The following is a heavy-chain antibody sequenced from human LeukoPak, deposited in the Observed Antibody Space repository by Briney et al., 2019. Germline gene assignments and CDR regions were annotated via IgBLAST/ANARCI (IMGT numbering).Heavy chain of an antibody. J-gene: IGHJ4*02. CDR2: IYYSGST. D-gene: IGHD4-17*01. V-gene: IGHV4-31*03. Sequence: PSETLSLTCTVSGGSISSGGYYWSWIGQHQGKGLEWFGYIYYSGSTYYNPSLKSRVTISVDTSKNQFSLKLSSVTAADTAVYYCARALEGDYVYFDYWGQGTLVTVSS. CDR3: ARALEGDYVYFDY. CDR1: GGSISSGGYY.